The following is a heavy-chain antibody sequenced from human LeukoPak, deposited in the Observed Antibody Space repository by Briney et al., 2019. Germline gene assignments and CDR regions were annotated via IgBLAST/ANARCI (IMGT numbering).Heavy chain of an antibody. J-gene: IGHJ4*02. CDR1: GYSISSGYY. D-gene: IGHD3-3*01. CDR2: IYHSGST. CDR3: ARHYGRLEWLPRPYDY. Sequence: PSETLSLTCAVSGYSISSGYYWGWIRQPPGKGLEWIGSIYHSGSTYYNPSLKSRVTISVDTSKNQFSLKLSSVTAADTAVYYCARHYGRLEWLPRPYDYWGQGTLVTVSS. V-gene: IGHV4-38-2*01.